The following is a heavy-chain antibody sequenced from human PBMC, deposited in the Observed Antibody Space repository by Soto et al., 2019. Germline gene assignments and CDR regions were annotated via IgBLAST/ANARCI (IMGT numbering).Heavy chain of an antibody. Sequence: QVQLQESGPGLVKPSQTLSLTCTVSGGSISSGGYYWSWIRQHPGKGLEWIGHIYYSGSTDYNPSLQSRVSISEDTSKNQFSLKLSSVTAADTAVYYCARSSVVGGGYFQHWGQGTLVTVSS. CDR3: ARSSVVGGGYFQH. D-gene: IGHD6-19*01. CDR1: GGSISSGGYY. CDR2: IYYSGST. J-gene: IGHJ1*01. V-gene: IGHV4-31*03.